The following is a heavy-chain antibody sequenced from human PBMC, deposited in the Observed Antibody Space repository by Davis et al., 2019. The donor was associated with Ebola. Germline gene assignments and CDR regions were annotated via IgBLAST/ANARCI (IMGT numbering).Heavy chain of an antibody. CDR3: ARQGSNRNFDY. CDR1: GFTFDDYA. J-gene: IGHJ4*02. V-gene: IGHV3-9*01. Sequence: SLKISCAASGFTFDDYAMHWVRQAPGKGLEWVSGISWNSGSIGYADSVKGRFTISRDNAKNSLYLQMNSLRAEDTAVYYCARQGSNRNFDYWGQGTLVTVSS. D-gene: IGHD4-11*01. CDR2: ISWNSGSI.